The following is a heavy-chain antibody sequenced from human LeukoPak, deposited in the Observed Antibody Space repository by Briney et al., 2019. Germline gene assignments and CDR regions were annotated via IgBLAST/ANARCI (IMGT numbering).Heavy chain of an antibody. CDR3: AKDSAYHFPGIAPSYFDY. D-gene: IGHD6-13*01. V-gene: IGHV3-23*01. CDR2: ISGSGGST. Sequence: GGSLRLSCAASGFTFSSYAMSWVRQAPGKGLEWVSAISGSGGSTYYADSVKGRFTISRDNSKNTLYLQMNSLRAEDTAVYYCAKDSAYHFPGIAPSYFDYWGQGTLVTVSS. CDR1: GFTFSSYA. J-gene: IGHJ4*02.